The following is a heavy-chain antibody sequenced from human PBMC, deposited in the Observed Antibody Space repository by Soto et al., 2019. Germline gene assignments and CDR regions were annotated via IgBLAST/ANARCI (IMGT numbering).Heavy chain of an antibody. Sequence: ASVKVSCKVSGDTLTELSMHWVRQPPGKGLEWMGGFDPEDGETIYAQKFQGRVTMTEDTSTDTAYMELSSLRSEDTAVYYCATPAELVCCNSGYAGEYLQHCGQRTLVPVSA. J-gene: IGHJ1*01. D-gene: IGHD6-25*01. V-gene: IGHV1-24*01. CDR1: GDTLTELS. CDR2: FDPEDGET. CDR3: ATPAELVCCNSGYAGEYLQH.